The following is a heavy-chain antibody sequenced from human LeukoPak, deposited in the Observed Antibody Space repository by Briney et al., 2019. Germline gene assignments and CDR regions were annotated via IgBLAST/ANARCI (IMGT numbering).Heavy chain of an antibody. CDR3: ARENSGSYREFDY. CDR2: IYTSGST. V-gene: IGHV4-4*07. CDR1: GGSISSYY. D-gene: IGHD1-26*01. Sequence: SETLSLTCTVSGGSISSYYWTWIRQPAGKGLEWIGRIYTSGSTNYNASLKSRVSMSVDTSKTQFSLKLSSVTDADTAVFYCARENSGSYREFDYWGQGTLVTVSS. J-gene: IGHJ4*02.